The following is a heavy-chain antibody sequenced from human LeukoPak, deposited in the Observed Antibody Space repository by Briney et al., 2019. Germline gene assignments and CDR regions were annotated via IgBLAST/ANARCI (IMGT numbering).Heavy chain of an antibody. J-gene: IGHJ4*02. CDR2: IFYSGSI. Sequence: PSETLSLTCTVSGASISSYYWSWIRQPPGKGLDWIGYIFYSGSILYNPTLQSRVTISVDTSKNQFSLKLTSVTAADTAVYYCASGPYPAAGTDHQFDYWGQGTLVTVSS. V-gene: IGHV4-59*01. CDR3: ASGPYPAAGTDHQFDY. D-gene: IGHD6-13*01. CDR1: GASISSYY.